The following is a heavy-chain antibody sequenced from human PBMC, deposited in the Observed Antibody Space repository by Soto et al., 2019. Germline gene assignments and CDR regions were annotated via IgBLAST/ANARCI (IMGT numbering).Heavy chain of an antibody. D-gene: IGHD3-22*01. Sequence: GSLRLSCATSGFTFSSYSMNWVRQAPGKGLEWVAVISYDGNNKYYGDSVKGRFTVSRDNSKNTLDLQMNSLRAEDTAVYYCAKDPRSSRSGYYSYYFDYWGQGTLVTVSS. V-gene: IGHV3-30*18. CDR1: GFTFSSYS. CDR3: AKDPRSSRSGYYSYYFDY. J-gene: IGHJ4*02. CDR2: ISYDGNNK.